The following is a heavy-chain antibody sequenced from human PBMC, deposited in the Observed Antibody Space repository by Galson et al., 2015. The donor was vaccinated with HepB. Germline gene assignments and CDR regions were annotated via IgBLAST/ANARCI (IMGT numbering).Heavy chain of an antibody. Sequence: SVKVSCKASGYTFTAYFLHWVRQAPGQGLEWVGRINPNNDGTNYAQKFQGRVTMTRDTSISTAYMELSSLRSGDTAVYYCARGGSGSSWGYFDSWGQGTLVTVSS. CDR1: GYTFTAYF. V-gene: IGHV1-2*06. J-gene: IGHJ4*02. CDR2: INPNNDGT. CDR3: ARGGSGSSWGYFDS. D-gene: IGHD1-26*01.